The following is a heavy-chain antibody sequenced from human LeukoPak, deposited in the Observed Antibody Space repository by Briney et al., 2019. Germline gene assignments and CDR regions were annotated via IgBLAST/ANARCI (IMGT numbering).Heavy chain of an antibody. V-gene: IGHV4-31*03. CDR2: IYYSGST. J-gene: IGHJ4*02. CDR3: ARPYLMSSGYSSYYFDY. Sequence: SETLSLTCTVSGGSISSGGYYWSWIRQHPGKGLEWIGYIYYSGSTYYNPSLKSRVTISVDTSKNQFSLKLSSVTAADTAVYYCARPYLMSSGYSSYYFDYWGQGTLVTVSS. D-gene: IGHD3-22*01. CDR1: GGSISSGGYY.